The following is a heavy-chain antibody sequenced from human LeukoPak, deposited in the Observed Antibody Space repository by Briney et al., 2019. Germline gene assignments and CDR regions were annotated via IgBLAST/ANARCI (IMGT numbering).Heavy chain of an antibody. V-gene: IGHV4-34*01. CDR3: ARFNVYYDILTGYYPPYYYYGMDV. CDR1: GGSFSGYY. J-gene: IGHJ6*02. CDR2: INQSGST. D-gene: IGHD3-9*01. Sequence: SETLSLTCAVYGGSFSGYYWSWIRQPPGKGLEWLGEINQSGSTNYNPSLKSRVTISVDTSKNQFSLKLSSVTAADTAVYYCARFNVYYDILTGYYPPYYYYGMDVWGQGTTVTVSS.